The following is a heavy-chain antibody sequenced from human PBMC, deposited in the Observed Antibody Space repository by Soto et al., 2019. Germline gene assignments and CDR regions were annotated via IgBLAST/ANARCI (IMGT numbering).Heavy chain of an antibody. J-gene: IGHJ4*02. CDR2: LIAMLGTP. D-gene: IGHD5-18*01. Sequence: SVKFYCRASGGTFGSHGMAWVRQAPGQGLEWMGGLIAMLGTPTYAKKVQGRATITAGESLTSSYLELRSLRSEDTAVYFCARGAMANFDYWGQGTVVTVSS. V-gene: IGHV1-69*13. CDR3: ARGAMANFDY. CDR1: GGTFGSHG.